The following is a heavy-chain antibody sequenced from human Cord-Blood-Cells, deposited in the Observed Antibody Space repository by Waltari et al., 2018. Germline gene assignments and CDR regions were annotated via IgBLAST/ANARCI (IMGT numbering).Heavy chain of an antibody. V-gene: IGHV1-24*01. Sequence: QVKLVQSGAAVKKPGASVKVSCKVYGYTLTELSMPWVRQAPGKGLEWMGGFDPEDGETIYAQKFQGRVTMTEDTSTDTAYMELSSLRSEDTAVYYCATDPLGIGAFDIWGQGTMVTVSS. CDR1: GYTLTELS. J-gene: IGHJ3*02. CDR2: FDPEDGET. D-gene: IGHD7-27*01. CDR3: ATDPLGIGAFDI.